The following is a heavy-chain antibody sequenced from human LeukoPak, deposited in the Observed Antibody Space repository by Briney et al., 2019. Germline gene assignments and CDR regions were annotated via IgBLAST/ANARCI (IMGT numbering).Heavy chain of an antibody. CDR3: ARRYTTSSAGDY. J-gene: IGHJ4*02. D-gene: IGHD6-6*01. Sequence: GESLRISCKGSGYSFTSYWIAWVRQMPGRGLEWMGIIYPGGSDARYSPSFQGQVTISADKSISTAYLQWSSLKASDTAMYYCARRYTTSSAGDYWGQGTLVTVSS. CDR2: IYPGGSDA. CDR1: GYSFTSYW. V-gene: IGHV5-51*01.